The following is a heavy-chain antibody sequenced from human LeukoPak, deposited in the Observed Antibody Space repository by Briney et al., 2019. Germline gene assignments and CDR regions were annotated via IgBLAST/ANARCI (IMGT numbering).Heavy chain of an antibody. J-gene: IGHJ4*02. Sequence: MPSETLSLTCTVSGGSISSSSYYWGWIRQPPGKGLEWIGSIYHSGSTYYNPSLKSRVTISVDTSKNQFSLKLSSVTAADTAVYYCARGRVLSYGDYFNYWGQGTLVTVSS. V-gene: IGHV4-39*07. CDR2: IYHSGST. CDR1: GGSISSSSYY. CDR3: ARGRVLSYGDYFNY. D-gene: IGHD4-17*01.